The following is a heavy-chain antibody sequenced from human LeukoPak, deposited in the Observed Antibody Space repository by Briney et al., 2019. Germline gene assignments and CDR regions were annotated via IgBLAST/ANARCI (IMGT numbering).Heavy chain of an antibody. D-gene: IGHD6-13*01. J-gene: IGHJ4*02. V-gene: IGHV1-2*02. CDR3: ARFLWSSSLQFDY. CDR1: GYTFTGYY. Sequence: GASAKVSCKASGYTFTGYYMHWVRQAPGQGLEWMGWINPNSGGTNYAQKFQGRVTMTRDTSISTAYMELSRLRSDDTAVYYCARFLWSSSLQFDYWGQGTLVTVSS. CDR2: INPNSGGT.